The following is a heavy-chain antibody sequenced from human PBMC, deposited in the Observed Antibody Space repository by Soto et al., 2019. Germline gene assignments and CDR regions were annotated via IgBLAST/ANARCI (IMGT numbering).Heavy chain of an antibody. CDR2: VSYSGST. Sequence: QVQLQESGPGLVKPSQTLSLTCTVSGGSINSGGYYWTWIRQHPGKGLVWIGYVSYSGSTYYNPSVKSRVTMSVDTSNHQFSVSLSSVTAADTAVYYCEREEGAYHDLGSYNSFDPWGQGTLVTVSS. D-gene: IGHD3-10*01. J-gene: IGHJ5*02. CDR3: EREEGAYHDLGSYNSFDP. V-gene: IGHV4-31*03. CDR1: GGSINSGGYY.